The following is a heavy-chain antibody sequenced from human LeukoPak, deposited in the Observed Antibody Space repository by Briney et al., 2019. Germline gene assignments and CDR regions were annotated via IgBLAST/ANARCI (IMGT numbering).Heavy chain of an antibody. CDR3: ARDIAVAGTRNFDY. J-gene: IGHJ4*02. CDR1: GGTFSSYA. V-gene: IGHV1-69*04. Sequence: GSSVKVSCKAFGGTFSSYAISWVRQAPGQGLEWMGRIIPILGIANYAQKFQGRVTITADKSTSTAYMELSSLRSEDTAVYYCARDIAVAGTRNFDYWCQGTLVTVSS. D-gene: IGHD6-19*01. CDR2: IIPILGIA.